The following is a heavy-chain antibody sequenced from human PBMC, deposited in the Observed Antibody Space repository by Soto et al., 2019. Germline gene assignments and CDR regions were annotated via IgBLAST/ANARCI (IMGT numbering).Heavy chain of an antibody. Sequence: PSDSLSLTCTVSGGTISIGGYYWSWIRQHPGKGLEWIGYIYYSGSTYYNPSLKSRVTISVDTTKNKFSLKLSAVTAADTAVYYCARGTGYCSGGSCVDYWGQGTLVTVSS. CDR3: ARGTGYCSGGSCVDY. CDR1: GGTISIGGYY. D-gene: IGHD2-15*01. CDR2: IYYSGST. V-gene: IGHV4-31*03. J-gene: IGHJ4*02.